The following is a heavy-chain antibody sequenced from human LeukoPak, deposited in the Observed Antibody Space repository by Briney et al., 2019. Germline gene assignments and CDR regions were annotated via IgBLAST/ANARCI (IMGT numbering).Heavy chain of an antibody. J-gene: IGHJ4*02. CDR2: TYNSGST. Sequence: PSETLSLTCTVSGVSISSSSYYWSWIRQPPGKRLEWIGSTYNSGSTNYNPSLKSRVTISVDTSKSQFSLKLSSVTAADTAVYYCARQRDRWLPPDYWGQGTLVTVSS. D-gene: IGHD5-24*01. CDR3: ARQRDRWLPPDY. CDR1: GVSISSSSYY. V-gene: IGHV4-61*05.